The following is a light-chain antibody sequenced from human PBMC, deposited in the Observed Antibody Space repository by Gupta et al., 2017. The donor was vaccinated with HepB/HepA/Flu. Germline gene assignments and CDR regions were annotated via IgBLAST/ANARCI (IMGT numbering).Light chain of an antibody. CDR2: SNN. J-gene: IGLJ3*02. CDR1: SSSIGSIT. CDR3: TSWDDSLNAPL. Sequence: QSVLSQPPSTSGTPGQRVTISCSGSSSSIGSITVNWYQQLPGRAPKLLIYSNNQRPSGVPDRFSGSKSGTSASLAISGLQSEDEADYYCTSWDDSLNAPLFGGGTKLTVL. V-gene: IGLV1-44*01.